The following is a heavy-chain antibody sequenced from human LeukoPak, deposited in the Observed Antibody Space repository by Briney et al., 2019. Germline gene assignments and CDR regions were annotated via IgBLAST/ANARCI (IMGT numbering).Heavy chain of an antibody. CDR3: VTRTNTYYDYVWGSYPDYYFDY. J-gene: IGHJ4*02. V-gene: IGHV3-30-3*01. CDR2: ISYDGSNK. CDR1: GFTFSSYA. D-gene: IGHD3-16*02. Sequence: GGSLRLSCAASGFTFSSYAMHWVRRAPGKGLEWVAVISYDGSNKYYADSVKGRFTISRDNSKNTLYLQMNSLRAEDTAVYYCVTRTNTYYDYVWGSYPDYYFDYWGQGTLVTVSS.